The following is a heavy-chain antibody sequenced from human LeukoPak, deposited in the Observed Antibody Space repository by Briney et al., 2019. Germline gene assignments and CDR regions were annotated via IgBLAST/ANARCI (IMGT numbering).Heavy chain of an antibody. V-gene: IGHV3-21*01. CDR2: ITTSSSYI. CDR3: AREGGRAAAGRFDY. D-gene: IGHD6-13*01. J-gene: IGHJ4*02. CDR1: GFTFSSYS. Sequence: PGGSLRLSCAASGFTFSSYSMNWVRQAPGKGLEWVSSITTSSSYIYYADLVKGRFTISRDNSKNTVYLHMNSLRADDTALYYCAREGGRAAAGRFDYWGQGTLVTVSS.